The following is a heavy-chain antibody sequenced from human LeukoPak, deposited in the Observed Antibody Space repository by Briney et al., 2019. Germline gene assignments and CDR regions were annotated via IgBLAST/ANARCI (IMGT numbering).Heavy chain of an antibody. CDR3: ARGIYGNFDF. CDR2: INNEGNDT. J-gene: IGHJ4*02. V-gene: IGHV3-74*01. D-gene: IGHD3-10*01. CDR1: GFTFTKYW. Sequence: GGSLRLSCAASGFTFTKYWMHWVRQVPRKGLIWVSRINNEGNDTNYADSVKGRFTISRDNAKNTLYLQMNSLRAEDTAVYYCARGIYGNFDFWGQGSLVTVSS.